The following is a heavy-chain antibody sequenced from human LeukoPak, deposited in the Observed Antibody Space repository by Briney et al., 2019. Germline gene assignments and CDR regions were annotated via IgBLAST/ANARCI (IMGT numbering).Heavy chain of an antibody. CDR3: ARERPEVPAAMSYYYYGMDV. D-gene: IGHD2-2*01. Sequence: GGSLRLSCAASGFTFSSYEMNWVRQAPGKGLEWVSYISSSGSTIDYADSVKGRFTISRDNAKNSLYLQMNSLRAEDTAVYYCARERPEVPAAMSYYYYGMDVWGKGTTVTVSS. J-gene: IGHJ6*04. V-gene: IGHV3-48*03. CDR1: GFTFSSYE. CDR2: ISSSGSTI.